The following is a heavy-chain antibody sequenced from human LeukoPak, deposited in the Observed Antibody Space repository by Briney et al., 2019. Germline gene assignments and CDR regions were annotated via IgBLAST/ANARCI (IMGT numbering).Heavy chain of an antibody. CDR3: ARGHYDFWSGASWGIDYGMDV. CDR1: RFTLSTYW. Sequence: GGSLRLSCAAARFTLSTYWMSRVRQAPGKGLEWVAHIKQDGSREYYVDSVKGRFTISRDSAKNSLYLQMNSLRAEDTAVYYCARGHYDFWSGASWGIDYGMDVWGQGTTVTVSS. J-gene: IGHJ6*02. CDR2: IKQDGSRE. D-gene: IGHD3-3*01. V-gene: IGHV3-7*01.